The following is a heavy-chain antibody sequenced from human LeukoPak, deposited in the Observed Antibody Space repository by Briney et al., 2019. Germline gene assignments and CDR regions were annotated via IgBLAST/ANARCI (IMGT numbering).Heavy chain of an antibody. CDR2: INPSGGST. CDR3: ARVRAGMVRGVITLPAY. V-gene: IGHV1-46*01. J-gene: IGHJ4*02. Sequence: ASVKVSCKASGYTFTSYYMHWVRPAPGQGLEWMGIINPSGGSTSYAQKFQGRVTMTRDMSTSTVYMELSSLRSEDTAVYYCARVRAGMVRGVITLPAYWGQGTLVTVSS. D-gene: IGHD3-10*01. CDR1: GYTFTSYY.